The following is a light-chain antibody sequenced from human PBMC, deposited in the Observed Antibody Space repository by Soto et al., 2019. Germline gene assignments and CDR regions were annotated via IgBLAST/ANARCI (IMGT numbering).Light chain of an antibody. V-gene: IGKV3-15*01. CDR3: QHYNNLPWT. Sequence: DIVMTQTKATLSVSPGARATLSCRASQSVSSNFAWYQQKPGQAPRLLIYGASTRATGIPARFSGSGSGTEFTLTISSLQSEDFALYYCQHYNNLPWTFGQGTKVDI. CDR2: GAS. CDR1: QSVSSN. J-gene: IGKJ1*01.